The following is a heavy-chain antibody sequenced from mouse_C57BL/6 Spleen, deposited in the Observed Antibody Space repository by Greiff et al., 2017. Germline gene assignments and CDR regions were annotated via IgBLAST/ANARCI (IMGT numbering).Heavy chain of an antibody. CDR2: IYPGSSST. J-gene: IGHJ3*01. V-gene: IGHV1-55*01. D-gene: IGHD1-1*01. CDR3: ARGTTVVAPFAD. CDR1: GYTFTSYW. Sequence: QVQLQQPGAELVKPGASVKMSCKASGYTFTSYWINWVKQRPGQGLEWLGVIYPGSSSTNYNEKFKSKATLTVDTSSSTAYMQLSRLTSEDSAVYCCARGTTVVAPFADWGQGTLVTVSA.